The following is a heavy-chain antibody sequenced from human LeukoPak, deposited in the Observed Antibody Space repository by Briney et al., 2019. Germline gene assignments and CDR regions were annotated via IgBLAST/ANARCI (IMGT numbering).Heavy chain of an antibody. D-gene: IGHD2-15*01. V-gene: IGHV3-30-3*01. CDR2: VASDGSQT. Sequence: GKSLRLSCGASGFTLGTYIMHWVRQAPGKGLQWVAAVASDGSQTFYIESVRGRFTISRDNSKNTLYLQMNTLRAKDPPVYFCARESQDSIVHSGAFDIWGQGTMVSVSS. CDR3: ARESQDSIVHSGAFDI. CDR1: GFTLGTYI. J-gene: IGHJ3*02.